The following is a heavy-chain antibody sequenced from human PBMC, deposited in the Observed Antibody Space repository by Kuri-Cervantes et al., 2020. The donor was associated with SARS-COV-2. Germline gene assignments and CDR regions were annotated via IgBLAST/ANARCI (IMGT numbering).Heavy chain of an antibody. V-gene: IGHV4-39*01. D-gene: IGHD2-2*01. CDR1: GGSISSSSYY. CDR2: IYYSGST. J-gene: IGHJ2*01. CDR3: ARHYITRYFDL. Sequence: GSLRLSCTVSGGSISSSSYYWGWIRQPTGKGLEWVGSIYYSGSTYYNPSLKSRVTISVDTSKNQFSLKLSSVTAADTAVYYCARHYITRYFDLWGRGTLVTVSS.